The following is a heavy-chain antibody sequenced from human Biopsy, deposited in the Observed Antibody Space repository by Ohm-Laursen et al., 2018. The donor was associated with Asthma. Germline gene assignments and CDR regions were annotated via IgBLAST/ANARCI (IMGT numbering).Heavy chain of an antibody. CDR1: GDAMSTSGSY. CDR2: IYYSGRT. D-gene: IGHD6-6*01. V-gene: IGHV4-39*02. CDR3: ARAVSSSSYWYFDL. Sequence: TLSLTCTVSGDAMSTSGSYWGWIRQSPGKGLEWIGSIYYSGRTYYNPSLKSRVTISADTSKNHFSLKVTSVTAADTAVYYCARAVSSSSYWYFDLWGRGDLVTVSS. J-gene: IGHJ2*01.